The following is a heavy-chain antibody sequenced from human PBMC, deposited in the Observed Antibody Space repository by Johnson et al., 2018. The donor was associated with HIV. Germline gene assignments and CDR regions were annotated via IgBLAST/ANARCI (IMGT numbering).Heavy chain of an antibody. D-gene: IGHD5-24*01. J-gene: IGHJ3*02. V-gene: IGHV3-20*04. CDR1: GFTSDDYA. Sequence: VQLVESGGGVVRPGGSLRLSCVASGFTSDDYAMSWVRQAAGKGLEWVSGINGDGGSTGYADSVQGRFTISRDNAKNSLYLHMNSLRAEDTAVYYCARACRDGYTCDVFDIWGQGTLVTVSS. CDR2: INGDGGST. CDR3: ARACRDGYTCDVFDI.